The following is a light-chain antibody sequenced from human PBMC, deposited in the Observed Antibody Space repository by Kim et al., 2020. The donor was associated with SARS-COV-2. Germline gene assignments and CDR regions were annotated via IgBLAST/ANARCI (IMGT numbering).Light chain of an antibody. J-gene: IGKJ4*01. V-gene: IGKV3-20*01. Sequence: EIVLTQSPGTLSLSPGERATLSCWASQSISNNFLAWYQQKTGQPPRLLIYAASNRATDIPDRFSGGGSGTHFTLTISRLEPEDCAVYYCQQYGTSPPITFGGGTKVEI. CDR2: AAS. CDR1: QSISNNF. CDR3: QQYGTSPPIT.